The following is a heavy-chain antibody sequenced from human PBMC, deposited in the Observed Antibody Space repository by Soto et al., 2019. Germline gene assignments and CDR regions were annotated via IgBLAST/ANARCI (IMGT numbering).Heavy chain of an antibody. V-gene: IGHV2-5*01. D-gene: IGHD3-22*01. Sequence: PTLVNPTQTLTLTCSFSGFSLSAYGVRVIWFRQPPGETLEWLALIHWNDDKRYSPYLKSRLTITKDTSKNQVVLTLTNLDPLDTGTYFCAHTKDSSGFLTSWGQGILVTV. CDR1: GFSLSAYGVR. CDR2: IHWNDDK. J-gene: IGHJ5*02. CDR3: AHTKDSSGFLTS.